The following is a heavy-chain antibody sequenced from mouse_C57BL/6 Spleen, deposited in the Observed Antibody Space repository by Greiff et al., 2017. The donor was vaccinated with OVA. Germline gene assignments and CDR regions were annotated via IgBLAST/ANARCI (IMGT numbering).Heavy chain of an antibody. V-gene: IGHV1-26*01. Sequence: EVQLQQSGPELVKPGASVKISCKASGYTFTDYYMNWVKQSHGKSLEWIGDINPNNGGTSYNQKFKGKATLTVDKSSSTAYMELRSLTSEDSAVYYCVFYYSNYYRYFDVWGTGTTVTVSS. CDR2: INPNNGGT. CDR3: VFYYSNYYRYFDV. D-gene: IGHD2-5*01. J-gene: IGHJ1*03. CDR1: GYTFTDYY.